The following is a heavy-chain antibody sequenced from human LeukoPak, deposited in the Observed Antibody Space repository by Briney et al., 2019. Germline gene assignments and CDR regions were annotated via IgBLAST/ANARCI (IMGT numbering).Heavy chain of an antibody. D-gene: IGHD2-2*02. CDR1: GFTFSSYS. CDR3: ARDPGYCSSTSCYRDAFDI. J-gene: IGHJ3*02. Sequence: GGSLRLSCAASGFTFSSYSMNWVRQAPGKGLEWVSSISSSSSYIYYADSVKGRFTISRDNAKNSLYLQMNSLRAEDTAVYYCARDPGYCSSTSCYRDAFDIWGQGTMVTVSS. CDR2: ISSSSSYI. V-gene: IGHV3-21*01.